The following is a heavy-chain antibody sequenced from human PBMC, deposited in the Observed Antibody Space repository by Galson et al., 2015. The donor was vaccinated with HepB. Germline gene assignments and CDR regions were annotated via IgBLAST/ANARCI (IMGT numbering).Heavy chain of an antibody. CDR2: ISYDGSNK. CDR1: GFTFSSYG. CDR3: AKPPRGPIAAAGYFDY. J-gene: IGHJ4*02. V-gene: IGHV3-30*18. Sequence: SLRLSCAASGFTFSSYGMHWVRQAPGKGLEWVAVISYDGSNKYYADSVRGRFTISRDNSKNTLYLQMNSLRAEDTAVYYCAKPPRGPIAAAGYFDYWGQGTLVTVSS. D-gene: IGHD6-13*01.